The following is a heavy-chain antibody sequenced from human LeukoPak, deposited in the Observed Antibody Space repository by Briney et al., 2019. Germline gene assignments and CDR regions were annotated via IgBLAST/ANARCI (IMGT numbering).Heavy chain of an antibody. V-gene: IGHV4-39*07. CDR3: ARARVVVTAPTYNWFDP. CDR2: IFYNGST. J-gene: IGHJ5*02. Sequence: PSETLSLTCTVSGGSISSSSYYWGWIRRPPGKGLEWIGSIFYNGSTHYNPSLKSRVTISVDTSKNQFSLKLSSVTAADTAVYYCARARVVVTAPTYNWFDPWGQGTLVTVSS. CDR1: GGSISSSSYY. D-gene: IGHD2-21*02.